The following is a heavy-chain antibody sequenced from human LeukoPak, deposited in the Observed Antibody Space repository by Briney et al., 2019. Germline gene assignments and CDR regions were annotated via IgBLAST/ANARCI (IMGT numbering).Heavy chain of an antibody. CDR3: AKDFGRDSDFFDF. CDR1: GFTFSNYA. Sequence: GGSLRPSCVASGFTFSNYAMNWVRQVPGKGLEWVSRITDSGSSTYCADSVKGRFTISRDNSKNTLYLQMTSLRAEDTAIYYCAKDFGRDSDFFDFWGQGAPVTVSS. V-gene: IGHV3-23*01. J-gene: IGHJ4*02. D-gene: IGHD3-10*01. CDR2: ITDSGSST.